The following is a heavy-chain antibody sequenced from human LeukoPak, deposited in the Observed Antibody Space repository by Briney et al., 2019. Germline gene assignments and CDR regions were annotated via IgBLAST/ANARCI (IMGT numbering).Heavy chain of an antibody. D-gene: IGHD5-18*01. CDR2: IYSGGST. Sequence: GGSLRLSCAASGFTVSSNYMSWVRQASGKGLEWVSVIYSGGSTYYADSVKGRFTISRDNSKNTLYLQMNSLRAEDTAVYYCAREGGDLLGETAPRDYYYYGMDVWGQGTTVTVSS. J-gene: IGHJ6*02. CDR3: AREGGDLLGETAPRDYYYYGMDV. V-gene: IGHV3-66*01. CDR1: GFTVSSNY.